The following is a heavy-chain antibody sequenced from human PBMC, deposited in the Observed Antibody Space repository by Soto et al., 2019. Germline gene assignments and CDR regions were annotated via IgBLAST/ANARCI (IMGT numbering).Heavy chain of an antibody. CDR3: ARRGEWFGELSTGMDV. CDR1: GDTFSFYT. D-gene: IGHD3-10*01. J-gene: IGHJ6*02. Sequence: ASVKVSCKASGDTFSFYTINWVRQAPGLGLEWVGRINPIVSMSNYAQKFQGRVSMTADKSTSTAYMELRSLRSDDTAMYYCARRGEWFGELSTGMDVWGQGTTLPVSS. V-gene: IGHV1-69*02. CDR2: INPIVSMS.